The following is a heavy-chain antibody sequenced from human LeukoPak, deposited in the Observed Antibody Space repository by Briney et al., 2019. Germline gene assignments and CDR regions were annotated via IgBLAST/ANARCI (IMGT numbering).Heavy chain of an antibody. D-gene: IGHD6-13*01. CDR3: ARERDSSSWYRGVYFDY. CDR1: GDSVSSNSAA. Sequence: SQTLSLTCAISGDSVSSNSAAWNWIRQSPSRGLEWLGGTYYRSRWYNDYAVSVKSRITINPDTSKNQFSLQLNSVTPEDTAVYYCARERDSSSWYRGVYFDYWGQGTLVTVSS. CDR2: TYYRSRWYN. J-gene: IGHJ4*02. V-gene: IGHV6-1*01.